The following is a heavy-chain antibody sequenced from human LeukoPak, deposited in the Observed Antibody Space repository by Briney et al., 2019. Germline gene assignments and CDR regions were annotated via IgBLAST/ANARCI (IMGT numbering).Heavy chain of an antibody. D-gene: IGHD1-26*01. CDR3: ARDSSTGIVGVFDALDI. V-gene: IGHV3-53*01. J-gene: IGHJ3*02. Sequence: SGGSLRLSCAASGFTVSSNYMSWVRQAPGKGLEWVSVIYSGGSTYYADSVKGRFTISRDNSKNTLYLQMNSLRAEDTAVYYCARDSSTGIVGVFDALDIWGQGTMVTVSS. CDR1: GFTVSSNY. CDR2: IYSGGST.